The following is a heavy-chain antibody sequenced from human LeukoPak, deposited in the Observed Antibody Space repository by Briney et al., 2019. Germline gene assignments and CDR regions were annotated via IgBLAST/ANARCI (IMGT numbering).Heavy chain of an antibody. D-gene: IGHD3-10*01. CDR2: IKQDRSEK. V-gene: IGHV3-7*01. CDR3: ARDLLGVTGTFGELPDY. Sequence: RWGSLRLSCAASGFTFSNYWMSWVRQAPGKGLEWVANIKQDRSEKYYVDSVKGRFTISRDNAKNSLYLQMNSLRAEDTAVYYCARDLLGVTGTFGELPDYWGQGTLVTVSS. J-gene: IGHJ4*02. CDR1: GFTFSNYW.